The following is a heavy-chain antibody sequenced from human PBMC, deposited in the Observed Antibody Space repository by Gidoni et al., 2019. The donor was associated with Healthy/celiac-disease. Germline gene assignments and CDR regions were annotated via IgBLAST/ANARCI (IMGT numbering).Heavy chain of an antibody. V-gene: IGHV1-2*04. CDR1: GYTLTGYD. CDR3: ARDPYYDILTGYSQRYYYYGMDV. J-gene: IGHJ6*02. Sequence: QVQLVQSGAEVKKPGASVKVSCKASGYTLTGYDMHWVRQAPGQGLEWMGWINPNSVGTNYAQKCQGWVTMPRDTSISTAYMELSRLRSDDTAVYYCARDPYYDILTGYSQRYYYYGMDVWGQGTTVTVSS. CDR2: INPNSVGT. D-gene: IGHD3-9*01.